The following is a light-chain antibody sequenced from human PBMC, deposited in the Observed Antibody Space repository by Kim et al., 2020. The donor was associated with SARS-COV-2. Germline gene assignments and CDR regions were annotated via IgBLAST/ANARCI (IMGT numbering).Light chain of an antibody. CDR3: SSHTRSATWV. CDR1: TSGVGRSNR. V-gene: IGLV2-18*02. Sequence: PSIPRPCTRTTSGVGRSNRFSLYHQSPAPAPHLMIFEASNRPSGVPDRFSGSRSGHTTSLTISGVQAEDEGEYYCSSHTRSATWVFGGGTQLTVL. CDR2: EAS. J-gene: IGLJ3*02.